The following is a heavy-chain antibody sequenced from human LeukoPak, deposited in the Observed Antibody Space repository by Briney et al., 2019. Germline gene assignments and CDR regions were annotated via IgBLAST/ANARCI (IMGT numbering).Heavy chain of an antibody. CDR3: ARGRGTMIVVVKHIGAYYFDY. V-gene: IGHV4-34*01. CDR1: GGSFSGYY. J-gene: IGHJ4*02. CDR2: INHSGST. D-gene: IGHD3-22*01. Sequence: SETLSLTCAVYGGSFSGYYWSWIRQPPGEGLEWIGEINHSGSTNYNPSLKSRVTISVDTSKNQFSLKLSSVTAADTAVYYCARGRGTMIVVVKHIGAYYFDYWGQGTLVTVSS.